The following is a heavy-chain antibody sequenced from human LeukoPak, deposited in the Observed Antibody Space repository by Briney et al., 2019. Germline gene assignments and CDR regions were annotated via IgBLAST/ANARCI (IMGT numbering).Heavy chain of an antibody. V-gene: IGHV4-31*03. D-gene: IGHD2/OR15-2a*01. Sequence: SETLSLTCSVSGGPISSGGYCWSWIRQHPGKGLEWIGYIYYSGNTYYNPSLKSRVTISVDTSKNQFSLKLSSVTAADTAVYYCASGPLARISGAFDIWGQGTMVTVSS. CDR3: ASGPLARISGAFDI. J-gene: IGHJ3*02. CDR1: GGPISSGGYC. CDR2: IYYSGNT.